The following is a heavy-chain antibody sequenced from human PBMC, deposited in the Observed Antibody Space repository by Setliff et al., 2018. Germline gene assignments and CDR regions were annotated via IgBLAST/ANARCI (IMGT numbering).Heavy chain of an antibody. V-gene: IGHV3-7*01. CDR2: IKQDGSEE. CDR1: GFTFSNHW. D-gene: IGHD3-10*01. J-gene: IGHJ5*02. CDR3: ARDLIRGAPNWFDP. Sequence: PGGSLRLSCAASGFTFSNHWMTWVRQAPGKGLELVANIKQDGSEEYYVEAMKGRFTISRDTAKNSLYLQMNSLRAEDTAVYYCARDLIRGAPNWFDPWGQGTLVTVSS.